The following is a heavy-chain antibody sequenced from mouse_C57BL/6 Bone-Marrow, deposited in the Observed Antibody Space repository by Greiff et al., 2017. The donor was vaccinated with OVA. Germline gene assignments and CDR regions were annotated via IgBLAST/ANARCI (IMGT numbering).Heavy chain of an antibody. J-gene: IGHJ4*01. CDR2: IDPESGDT. D-gene: IGHD2-13*01. Sequence: VHVKQSGAELVRPGASVKLSCTASGFTFTDDYMHWVKQRPEQGLEWIGWIDPESGDTEYASKFQGKATLTADKSSNTAYLQLSSLTSEDTAFYYCTTEDYSAMDYWGQGTSLTVSS. CDR3: TTEDYSAMDY. V-gene: IGHV14-4*01. CDR1: GFTFTDDY.